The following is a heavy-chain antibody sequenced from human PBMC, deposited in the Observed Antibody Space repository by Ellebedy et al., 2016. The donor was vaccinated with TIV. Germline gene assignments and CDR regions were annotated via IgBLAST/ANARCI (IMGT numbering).Heavy chain of an antibody. Sequence: AASVKVSCKASGYTFTLYAIHWMRQAPGQGLEWMGWINTHTGETKHSEKLQGRVTFTRDTSATTAYMELSSLRSEDTAVYYCARDKAYSGSRTMDVWGKGTTVTVSS. CDR2: INTHTGET. V-gene: IGHV1-3*04. J-gene: IGHJ6*03. CDR1: GYTFTLYA. CDR3: ARDKAYSGSRTMDV. D-gene: IGHD3-10*01.